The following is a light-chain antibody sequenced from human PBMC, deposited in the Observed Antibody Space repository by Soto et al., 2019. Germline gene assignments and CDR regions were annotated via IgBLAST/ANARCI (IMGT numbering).Light chain of an antibody. V-gene: IGKV3-20*01. CDR3: QQYGSSPPVT. J-gene: IGKJ3*01. CDR1: QSVTSSS. CDR2: GAS. Sequence: EIVLTQSPDTLSLSPGERATLSCRASQSVTSSSIAWYQQKPGQAPRLLIYGASSRATGIPDRFSGSGSGTDFTLTISRLETEDFAVYYCQQYGSSPPVTFGPGTKVDIK.